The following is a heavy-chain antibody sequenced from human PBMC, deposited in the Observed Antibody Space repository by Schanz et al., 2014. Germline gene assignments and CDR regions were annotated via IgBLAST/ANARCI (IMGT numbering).Heavy chain of an antibody. CDR1: GLTVTYNY. V-gene: IGHV3-53*01. CDR2: IDTGDRT. D-gene: IGHD5-12*01. CDR3: ARDGGRDGYNLAFDV. J-gene: IGHJ3*01. Sequence: EVQLVESGGGLIQPGGSLRLSCAASGLTVTYNYMTWVRQAPGKGLEWVSVIDTGDRTNYADSVKGRFIISRDSSKNTLFLQMNSLRAEDTAVYFCARDGGRDGYNLAFDVWGQGTLVTVSS.